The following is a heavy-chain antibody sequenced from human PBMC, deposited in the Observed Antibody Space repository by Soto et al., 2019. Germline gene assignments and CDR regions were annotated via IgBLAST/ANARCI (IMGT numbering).Heavy chain of an antibody. Sequence: QVQLQESGPGLVKPSQTLSLTCTVSGGSISSGDYYWSWIRQPPGKGLEWIGYIYYSGSTYYNPSPKRRVTISVDTSKNQFSLKLSSVTAADTAVYYCASSEGSGGNNWFDPWGQGTLVTVSS. J-gene: IGHJ5*02. CDR3: ASSEGSGGNNWFDP. CDR1: GGSISSGDYY. D-gene: IGHD3-10*01. V-gene: IGHV4-30-4*01. CDR2: IYYSGST.